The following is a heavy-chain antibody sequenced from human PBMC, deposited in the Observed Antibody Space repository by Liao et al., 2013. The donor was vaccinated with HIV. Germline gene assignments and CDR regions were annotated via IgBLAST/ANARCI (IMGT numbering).Heavy chain of an antibody. V-gene: IGHV4-34*02. Sequence: QVQLQQWGAGLLKPSETLSLTCAVYGGSFSGYYWSWVRQPPGKGLEWIGYIYYSGATYYNPSLKSRLTMSVDTSKNQFSLKLSSVTAADTAVYYCARDHDSSGGFDYWGQGTLVTVSS. CDR2: IYYSGAT. J-gene: IGHJ4*02. CDR1: GGSFSGYY. CDR3: ARDHDSSGGFDY. D-gene: IGHD3-22*01.